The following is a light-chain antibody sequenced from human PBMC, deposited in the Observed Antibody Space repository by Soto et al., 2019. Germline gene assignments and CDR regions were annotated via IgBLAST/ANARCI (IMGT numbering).Light chain of an antibody. CDR1: SSDVGDYNY. Sequence: QSALTQPASVSGSPGQSITISCTGTSSDVGDYNYVSWYQQHPGKAPKLMIYEVTNRPSGVSNRFSGSKSGNTASLTISGLQAEDEADYYCSSYTNTNFVIFGGGTKLTVL. CDR2: EVT. V-gene: IGLV2-14*01. CDR3: SSYTNTNFVI. J-gene: IGLJ2*01.